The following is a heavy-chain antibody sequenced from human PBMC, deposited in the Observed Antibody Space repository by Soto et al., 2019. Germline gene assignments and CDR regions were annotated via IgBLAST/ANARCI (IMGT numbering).Heavy chain of an antibody. CDR3: ARDRTVPRGVIRRSYLGY. D-gene: IGHD3-10*01. J-gene: IGHJ4*02. Sequence: GASVKVPCTASAYTFTSYYMPSVRQAPGHALEGLGIINPTGGSTSYTQKFHGRVTMTRHTSTRTINTQLSSPRSEAPARPYCARDRTVPRGVIRRSYLGYWGQGALVTVSS. CDR1: AYTFTSYY. V-gene: IGHV1-46*01. CDR2: INPTGGST.